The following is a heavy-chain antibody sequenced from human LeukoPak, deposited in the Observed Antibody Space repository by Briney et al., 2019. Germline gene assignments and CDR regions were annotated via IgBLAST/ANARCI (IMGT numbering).Heavy chain of an antibody. V-gene: IGHV3-23*01. CDR2: ISGSSRIT. CDR3: AKGIYDMDV. J-gene: IGHJ6*02. CDR1: GFTSSSYA. Sequence: GGSLRLSCAATGFTSSSYAMSWVRQAPGKGLEWVSTISGSSRITYYADSVKGRFAISRDNSKNTLYLQMNSLRAEDTAVYFCAKGIYDMDVWGQGTTVTVSS.